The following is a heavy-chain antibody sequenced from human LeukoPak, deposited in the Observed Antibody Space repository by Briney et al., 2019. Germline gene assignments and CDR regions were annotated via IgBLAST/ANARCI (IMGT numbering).Heavy chain of an antibody. V-gene: IGHV4-4*09. CDR2: IYTSGST. J-gene: IGHJ5*02. D-gene: IGHD6-13*01. CDR3: ARGIAAAANWFDP. CDR1: GGSISSYY. Sequence: SETLSLTCTVSGGSISSYYWSWIRQPPGKGLEWIGYIYTSGSTNYNPSLKSRVTISVGTSKNQFSLKLSSVTAADTAVYYCARGIAAAANWFDPWGQGTLVPYPQ.